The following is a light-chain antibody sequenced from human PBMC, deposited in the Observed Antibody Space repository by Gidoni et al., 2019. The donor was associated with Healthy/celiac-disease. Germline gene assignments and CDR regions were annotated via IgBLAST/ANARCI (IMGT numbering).Light chain of an antibody. J-gene: IGKJ2*01. V-gene: IGKV1-39*01. CDR3: QQSYSTLYT. CDR2: AAS. Sequence: DIHMTPSPSSLSASVGDRVTITCRASQSSSSYLNWYQQKPGKAPKLLIYAASSLESGVPSRFSGSGSGTDFTLTISRLQPEDFATYYCQQSYSTLYTFGQGTKLEIK. CDR1: QSSSSY.